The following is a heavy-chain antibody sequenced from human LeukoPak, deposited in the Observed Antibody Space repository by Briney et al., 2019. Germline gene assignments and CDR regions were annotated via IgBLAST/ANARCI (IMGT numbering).Heavy chain of an antibody. CDR3: AKGAFRDQVQGYYYMDV. CDR1: GFTFSSYW. CDR2: IKQDGSEK. V-gene: IGHV3-7*01. Sequence: GGSLRLSCAASGFTFSSYWMSWVRQAPGKGLKWVANIKQDGSEKYYVDSVKGRFIISRDSAKNSLYLQMNSLRAEDTAVYYCAKGAFRDQVQGYYYMDVWGKGTTATVSS. D-gene: IGHD3-10*01. J-gene: IGHJ6*03.